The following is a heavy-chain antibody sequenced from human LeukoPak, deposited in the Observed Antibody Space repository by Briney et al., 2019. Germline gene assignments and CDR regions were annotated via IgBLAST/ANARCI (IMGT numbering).Heavy chain of an antibody. CDR3: AKVFRSGDLFVSDS. CDR2: LSNNGGYT. V-gene: IGHV3-23*01. Sequence: GGSLRLSCAASGFTFSSSAMSWVRQAPGKGLEWVSALSNNGGYTYYADSVQGRFTISRDNSKSTLCLQMNSLRAEDTAVYYCAKVFRSGDLFVSDSWGQGTLVTVSS. CDR1: GFTFSSSA. J-gene: IGHJ4*02. D-gene: IGHD4-17*01.